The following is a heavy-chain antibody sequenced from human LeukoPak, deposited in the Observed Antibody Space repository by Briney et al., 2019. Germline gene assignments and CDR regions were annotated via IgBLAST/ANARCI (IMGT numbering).Heavy chain of an antibody. CDR2: INPSGGST. J-gene: IGHJ2*01. CDR1: GGTFSSYA. Sequence: GASVKVSCKASGGTFSSYAISWVRQAPGQGLEWMGIINPSGGSTSYAQKFQGRVTMTRDTSTSTVYMELSSLRSEDTAVYYCARDFTGAHWYFDLWGRGTLVTVSS. D-gene: IGHD1-14*01. CDR3: ARDFTGAHWYFDL. V-gene: IGHV1-46*01.